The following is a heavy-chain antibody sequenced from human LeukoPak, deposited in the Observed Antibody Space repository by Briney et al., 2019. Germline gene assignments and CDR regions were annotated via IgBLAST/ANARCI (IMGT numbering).Heavy chain of an antibody. D-gene: IGHD4-17*01. Sequence: PGRSLRLSCAASGFTFSSYGMHWVRQAPGKGLEGVAVISKDGSNQYYADSVKGRFTISRDNSKNTLYLQMSSLRGDDTALYYCARDHPTVTAAFDIWGQGTMVTVFS. CDR1: GFTFSSYG. CDR2: ISKDGSNQ. J-gene: IGHJ3*02. CDR3: ARDHPTVTAAFDI. V-gene: IGHV3-30*03.